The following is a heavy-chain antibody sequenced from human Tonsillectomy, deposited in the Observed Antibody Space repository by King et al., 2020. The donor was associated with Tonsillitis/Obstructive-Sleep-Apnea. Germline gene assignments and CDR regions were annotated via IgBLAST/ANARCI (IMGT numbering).Heavy chain of an antibody. CDR1: GGSISSGDYY. D-gene: IGHD3-3*01. CDR3: ARIRSGYAGYAFDI. CDR2: IYYSGRT. J-gene: IGHJ3*02. Sequence: QLQESGPGLVKPSQTLSLTCTVSGGSISSGDYYWSWIRQHPGVGLEWIGYIYYSGRTFYNTSLKSLVTMSVDTSKNQFSLRLSSVTAADTAVYYCARIRSGYAGYAFDIWGLGTMVTVSS. V-gene: IGHV4-31*01.